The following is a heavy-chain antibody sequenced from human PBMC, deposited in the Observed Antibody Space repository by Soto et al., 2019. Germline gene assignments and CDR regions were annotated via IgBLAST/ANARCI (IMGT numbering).Heavy chain of an antibody. D-gene: IGHD6-6*01. V-gene: IGHV3-53*01. CDR1: GFTVSSNY. CDR3: AREPGSSRYYFGLDV. CDR2: IHNDGYT. Sequence: LRLSCAASGFTVSSNYMTWVRQAPGKGLEWVSVIHNDGYTYYADSAKGRFTISRDNSKDTLFLQLNSLRVEDTAVYYCAREPGSSRYYFGLDVWGQGTTVTVSS. J-gene: IGHJ6*02.